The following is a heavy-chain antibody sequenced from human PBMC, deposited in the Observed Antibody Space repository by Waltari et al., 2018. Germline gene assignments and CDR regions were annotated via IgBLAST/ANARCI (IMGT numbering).Heavy chain of an antibody. CDR1: GGSIRSGSSY. J-gene: IGHJ4*02. D-gene: IGHD2-21*01. CDR2: LYTSGST. Sequence: QVQLQESGPGLVKPSQTLSLTCTVSGGSIRSGSSYWRWIRQPAGKGLEWIGYLYTSGSTNYNPSLKSRVTISVDTSKNQFSLKLSSVTAADTAVYYCAREAYCGGDCYLIDYWGQGTLVTVSS. V-gene: IGHV4-61*09. CDR3: AREAYCGGDCYLIDY.